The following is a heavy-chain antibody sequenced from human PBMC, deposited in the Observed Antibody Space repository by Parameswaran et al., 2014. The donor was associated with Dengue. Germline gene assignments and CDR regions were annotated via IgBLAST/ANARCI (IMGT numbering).Heavy chain of an antibody. D-gene: IGHD1-26*01. CDR3: ARHGGWEPLYAFDI. V-gene: IGHV5-51*01. Sequence: VRQAPGKGLEWMGIIYPGDSDTRYSPSFQGQVTISADKSISTAYLQWSSLKASDTAMYYCARHGGWEPLYAFDIWGQGTMVTVSS. CDR2: IYPGDSDT. J-gene: IGHJ3*02.